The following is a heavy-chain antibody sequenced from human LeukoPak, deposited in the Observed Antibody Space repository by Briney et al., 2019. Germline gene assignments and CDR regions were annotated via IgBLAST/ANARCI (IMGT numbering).Heavy chain of an antibody. CDR3: ARNRRVWGTFRYTLDY. CDR2: INHSGSI. D-gene: IGHD3-16*02. J-gene: IGHJ4*02. V-gene: IGHV4-34*01. Sequence: SETLSLTCAVYGGSFSGYYWSWIRQLPGKGLEWIGEINHSGSINYNPSLKSRVTISVDTSKNQFSLKLSSVTAADTAIYYCARNRRVWGTFRYTLDYWGQGTLVTVSS. CDR1: GGSFSGYY.